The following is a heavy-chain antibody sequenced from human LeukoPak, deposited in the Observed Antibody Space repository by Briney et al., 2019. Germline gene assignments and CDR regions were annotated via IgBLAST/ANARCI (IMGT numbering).Heavy chain of an antibody. D-gene: IGHD3-16*01. J-gene: IGHJ4*02. CDR1: GYTFSSHG. CDR3: AKVSVCYGCYLDY. V-gene: IGHV3-23*01. Sequence: PGGSLRLSCAASGYTFSSHGLTWVRQALGKGLEWISTINGAGDNTFYAETVKGRFTISRDNSKNTLYLQMHNLRAEDTAIYYCAKVSVCYGCYLDYWGQGTLVTVS. CDR2: INGAGDNT.